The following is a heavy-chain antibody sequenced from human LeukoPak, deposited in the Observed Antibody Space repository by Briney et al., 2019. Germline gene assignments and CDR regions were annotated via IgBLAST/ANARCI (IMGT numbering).Heavy chain of an antibody. J-gene: IGHJ4*02. Sequence: PSQTLSLTCTVSGGSISSGDYYWSWIRQPPGKGLEWIGYIYYGGSTYYNPSLKSRVTISVDTSKNQFSLKLSSVTAADTAVYYCARVPTDDYVWGSYRYPLYYFDYWGQGTLVTVSS. CDR2: IYYGGST. CDR3: ARVPTDDYVWGSYRYPLYYFDY. V-gene: IGHV4-30-4*01. CDR1: GGSISSGDYY. D-gene: IGHD3-16*02.